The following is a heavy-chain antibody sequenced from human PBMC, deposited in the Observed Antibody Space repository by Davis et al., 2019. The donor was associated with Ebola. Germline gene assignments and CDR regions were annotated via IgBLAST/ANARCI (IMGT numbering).Heavy chain of an antibody. Sequence: GESLKISCAASGFTFSSYAMSWVRQAPGKGLEWVSVISGSGGSTYYADSVKGRFTVSRDNSENTLYLQMNSLRAEDTAVYYCAKADCSGGSCYGMDVWGQGTTVTVSS. CDR2: ISGSGGST. CDR3: AKADCSGGSCYGMDV. J-gene: IGHJ6*02. CDR1: GFTFSSYA. D-gene: IGHD2-15*01. V-gene: IGHV3-23*01.